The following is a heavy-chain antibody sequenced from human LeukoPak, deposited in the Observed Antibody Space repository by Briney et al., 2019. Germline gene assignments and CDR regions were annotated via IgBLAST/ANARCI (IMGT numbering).Heavy chain of an antibody. CDR1: GGSINSHY. CDR2: IYYIGST. V-gene: IGHV4-59*11. J-gene: IGHJ6*02. CDR3: ARRMRVEDDYHYEGVDI. Sequence: SETLSLTCTVSGGSINSHYWSWIRQPPGKGLEWIGYIYYIGSTKYNPSFKSRVTLSIDTSKKQFSLKLSSVTAADTAVYYCARRMRVEDDYHYEGVDIWGQGTTVTVSS. D-gene: IGHD3-16*01.